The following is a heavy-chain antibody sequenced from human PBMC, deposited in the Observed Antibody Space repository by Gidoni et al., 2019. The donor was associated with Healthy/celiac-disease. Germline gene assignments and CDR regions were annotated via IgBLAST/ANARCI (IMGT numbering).Heavy chain of an antibody. CDR2: IYYSGST. Sequence: QVQLQESGPGLVKPSETLSLTCPVSGGSISSYYWRWIRQPPGKGLEWIGYIYYSGSTNYNPSLKSRVTISVDTSKNQFSLKLSSVTAADTAVYYCARGHRLDVWGKGTTVTVSS. J-gene: IGHJ6*04. V-gene: IGHV4-59*01. CDR3: ARGHRLDV. CDR1: GGSISSYY.